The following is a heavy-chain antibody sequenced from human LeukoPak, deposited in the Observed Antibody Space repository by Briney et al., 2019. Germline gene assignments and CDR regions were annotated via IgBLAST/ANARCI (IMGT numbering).Heavy chain of an antibody. Sequence: PSETLSLTCTVSGGSISSSSYYWGWIRQPPGKGLEWIGSIYYSGSTYYNPSLKSRVTISVDTSKNQFSLKLSSVTAADTAVYYCARLNIVGATYDYWGQGTLVTVSS. D-gene: IGHD1-26*01. CDR1: GGSISSSSYY. J-gene: IGHJ4*02. CDR2: IYYSGST. CDR3: ARLNIVGATYDY. V-gene: IGHV4-39*07.